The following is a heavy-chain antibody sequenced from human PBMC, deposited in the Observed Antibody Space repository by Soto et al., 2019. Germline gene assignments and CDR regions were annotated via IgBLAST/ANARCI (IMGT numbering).Heavy chain of an antibody. J-gene: IGHJ4*02. CDR1: GGSISRSTYY. Sequence: SETLSLTCTVSGGSISRSTYYWGWIRQPPGKGLEWIGRIYTSGSTNYNPSLKSRVTMSVDTSKNQFSLKLSSVTAADTAVYYCAREAGTSFSVRDFDYWGQGTLVTVSS. CDR2: IYTSGST. V-gene: IGHV4-39*07. CDR3: AREAGTSFSVRDFDY. D-gene: IGHD1-7*01.